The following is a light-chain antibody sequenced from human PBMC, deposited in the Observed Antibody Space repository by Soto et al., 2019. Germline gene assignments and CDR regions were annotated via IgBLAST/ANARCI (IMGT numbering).Light chain of an antibody. J-gene: IGKJ1*01. CDR2: GAS. CDR3: QQYNNWPQRT. V-gene: IGKV3-15*01. Sequence: EIVMTQSPATLSVSPWEKATLCCRASQSVSSNLAWYQQKPGQAPRLLIYGASTRATGIPARFSGSGSGTEFTLTISSLQSEDFAVYYCQQYNNWPQRTFGQGTKVDIK. CDR1: QSVSSN.